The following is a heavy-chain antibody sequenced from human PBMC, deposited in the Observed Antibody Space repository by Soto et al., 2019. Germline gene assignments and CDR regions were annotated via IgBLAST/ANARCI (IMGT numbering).Heavy chain of an antibody. V-gene: IGHV3-20*01. CDR3: ARDQPLYPQNAFDI. J-gene: IGHJ3*02. D-gene: IGHD3-16*01. Sequence: GGSLRLSCAASGFTFDDYGMSWVRQAPGKGLEWVSGINWNGGSTGYANSVKGRFTISRDNSKNSLYLQMNSLRAEDTALYHCARDQPLYPQNAFDIWGQGTMVTVSS. CDR2: INWNGGST. CDR1: GFTFDDYG.